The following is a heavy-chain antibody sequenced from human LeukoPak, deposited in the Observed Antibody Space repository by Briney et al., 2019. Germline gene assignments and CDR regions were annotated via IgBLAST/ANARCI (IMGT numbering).Heavy chain of an antibody. Sequence: ASVKVSCKASGYTFTGYCIHWVRQAPGQGLEWMGRINPNNGGTKYAQKFQDRVTMTRDTSISTAYMELSRLTSDDTAVYYCAGVYSSSDYYYYGMDVWGQGTTVTVSS. CDR2: INPNNGGT. V-gene: IGHV1-2*06. CDR1: GYTFTGYC. CDR3: AGVYSSSDYYYYGMDV. J-gene: IGHJ6*02. D-gene: IGHD6-6*01.